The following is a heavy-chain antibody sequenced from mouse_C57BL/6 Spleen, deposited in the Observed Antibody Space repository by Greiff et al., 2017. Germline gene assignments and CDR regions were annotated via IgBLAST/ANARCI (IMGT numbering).Heavy chain of an antibody. V-gene: IGHV5-17*01. CDR1: GFTFSDYG. CDR3: ARRSSLYWYFDV. J-gene: IGHJ1*03. Sequence: EVKLQESGGGLVKPGGSLKLSCAASGFTFSDYGMHWVRQAPEKGLEWVAYISSGSSTIYYADTVKGRFTISRDNAKNTLFLQMTSLRSEDTAMYYCARRSSLYWYFDVWGTGTTVTVSS. CDR2: ISSGSSTI. D-gene: IGHD1-1*01.